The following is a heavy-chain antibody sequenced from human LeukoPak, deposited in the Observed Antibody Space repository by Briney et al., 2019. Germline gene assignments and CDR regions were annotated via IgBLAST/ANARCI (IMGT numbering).Heavy chain of an antibody. CDR3: ARNLRGYVWGSLFDY. CDR2: ISGSGGST. V-gene: IGHV3-23*01. Sequence: SGGALRLSCAASGFTFSSYAMSWVRQAPGKGLEWVSAISGSGGSTYYADSVKGRFTIPRDNSKNTLYLQMNSLRAEDTAVYCCARNLRGYVWGSLFDYWGQGTLVTVSS. J-gene: IGHJ4*02. CDR1: GFTFSSYA. D-gene: IGHD3-16*01.